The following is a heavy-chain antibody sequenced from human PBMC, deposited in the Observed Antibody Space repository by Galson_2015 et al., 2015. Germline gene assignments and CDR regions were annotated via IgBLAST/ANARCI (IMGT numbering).Heavy chain of an antibody. J-gene: IGHJ4*02. CDR2: INEDGSKK. D-gene: IGHD2-21*02. Sequence: SLRLSCAASGFTFSSSWMSWVRQAPGKGLEWVANINEDGSKKYYVDSVKGRFTISRDNSKNTLYLHLNSLRADDTAVYYCAKDRRAVVMSAIDYWGQGTQVTVSS. V-gene: IGHV3-7*03. CDR3: AKDRRAVVMSAIDY. CDR1: GFTFSSSW.